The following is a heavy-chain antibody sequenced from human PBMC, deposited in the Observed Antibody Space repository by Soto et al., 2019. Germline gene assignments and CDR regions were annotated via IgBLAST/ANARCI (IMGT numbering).Heavy chain of an antibody. V-gene: IGHV3-9*01. D-gene: IGHD6-6*01. CDR1: GFTFDDYA. Sequence: EVQLVESGGGLVQPGRSLRLSCAASGFTFDDYAMNWVRQAPGKGLEWVSSISWNSGNIVYADSVKGRFTISRDNAKNSLYLQMNSLRPEDTALYYCAKGHTTAVFSSFDRWGRGILVTVSS. J-gene: IGHJ2*01. CDR2: ISWNSGNI. CDR3: AKGHTTAVFSSFDR.